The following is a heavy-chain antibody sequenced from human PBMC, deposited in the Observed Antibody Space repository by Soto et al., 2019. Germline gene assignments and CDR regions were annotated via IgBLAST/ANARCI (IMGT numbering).Heavy chain of an antibody. CDR1: GFRFEQYV. CDR2: VSPTGDFV. D-gene: IGHD3-10*01. Sequence: VLVVASGGGLVQPGRSLRLSCVVSGFRFEQYVMHWVRQAPGKGLECVSTVSPTGDFVAYADSVVGRFTVSRDNAKNSLYLQMNSLKGDDTAFYYCLKDAPNGSIDDWGQGILVTVSS. J-gene: IGHJ4*02. V-gene: IGHV3-9*01. CDR3: LKDAPNGSIDD.